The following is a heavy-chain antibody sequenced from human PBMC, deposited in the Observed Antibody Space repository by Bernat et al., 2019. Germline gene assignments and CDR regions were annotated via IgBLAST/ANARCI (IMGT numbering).Heavy chain of an antibody. D-gene: IGHD3-22*01. Sequence: QVQLQESGPGLVKPSETLSLTCAVSGYSISSGYYWGWIRQPPGKGLEWIGSIYYSGSTYYNPSLKSRVTISVDTSKNQLSLKLSSVTAADTAVYYCARIVTDWFDPWGQGTLVTVSS. CDR2: IYYSGST. V-gene: IGHV4-38-2*01. CDR3: ARIVTDWFDP. CDR1: GYSISSGYY. J-gene: IGHJ5*02.